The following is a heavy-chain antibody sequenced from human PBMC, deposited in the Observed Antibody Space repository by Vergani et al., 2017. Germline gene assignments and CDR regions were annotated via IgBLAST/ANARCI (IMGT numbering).Heavy chain of an antibody. V-gene: IGHV4-34*01. J-gene: IGHJ4*02. CDR2: INHSRTV. CDR1: GGSLSGYY. D-gene: IGHD3-10*01. CDR3: AGRSPYYYGPGRDDD. Sequence: QVQLQPRGAGVVKPSETLSLSCGVYGGSLSGYYWAWIRQPPGKGLEWIGEINHSRTVKYNPSLKSRVTISIDTSNNQFSLKLNSLTSADTAVYYCAGRSPYYYGPGRDDDWGQGRLVTVSS.